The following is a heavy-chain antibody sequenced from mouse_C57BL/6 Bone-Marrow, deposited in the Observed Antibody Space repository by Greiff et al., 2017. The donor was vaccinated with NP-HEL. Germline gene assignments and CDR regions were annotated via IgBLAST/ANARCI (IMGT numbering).Heavy chain of an antibody. Sequence: VKLVESGTELVKPGASVKLSCKASGYTFTSYWMHWVKQRPGQGLEWIGNINPSNGGTNYNEKFKSKATLTVDKSSSTAYMQLSSLTSEDSAVYYCAREDYSNYLYYFDYWGQGTTLTVSS. V-gene: IGHV1-53*01. CDR2: INPSNGGT. CDR1: GYTFTSYW. D-gene: IGHD2-5*01. CDR3: AREDYSNYLYYFDY. J-gene: IGHJ2*01.